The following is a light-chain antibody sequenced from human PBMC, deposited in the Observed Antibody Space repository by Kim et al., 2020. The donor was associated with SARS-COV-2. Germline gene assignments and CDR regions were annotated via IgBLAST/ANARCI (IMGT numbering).Light chain of an antibody. CDR2: GKN. CDR3: NSRDSNNNVL. V-gene: IGLV3-19*01. CDR1: SLRSYY. J-gene: IGLJ2*01. Sequence: VALGQTVRITCQGDSLRSYYATWYQQKPGQAPILIIYGKNNRPSGIPDRFSGSSSGNTASLTITGTQAGDEADYYCNSRDSNNNVLFGGGTQLTVL.